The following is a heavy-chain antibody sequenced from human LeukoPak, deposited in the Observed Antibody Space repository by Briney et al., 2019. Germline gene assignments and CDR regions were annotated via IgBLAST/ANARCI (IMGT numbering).Heavy chain of an antibody. J-gene: IGHJ4*02. CDR2: ISGSRGDT. CDR3: AKDLGGEGGSGFPGY. D-gene: IGHD3-10*01. Sequence: GGSLRLSCAASTFTFSSYAMGCVRHAPGKGLEWVSAISGSRGDTYYADSGKGRSTISRDNSKNTLYLRMNSLRVEDAAVYYCAKDLGGEGGSGFPGYWGQGTLVTVSS. V-gene: IGHV3-23*01. CDR1: TFTFSSYA.